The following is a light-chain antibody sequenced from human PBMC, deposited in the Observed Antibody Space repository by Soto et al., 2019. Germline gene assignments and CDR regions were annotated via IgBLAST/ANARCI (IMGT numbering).Light chain of an antibody. J-gene: IGKJ1*01. V-gene: IGKV1-5*03. CDR3: QQYNSYPWT. CDR1: QSISIW. CDR2: KAS. Sequence: DIQMTQSPSTLSASVGDRVTITCRASQSISIWLAWYQQKPGKAPKLLIYKASSLESGVPSRFGGSGSGTEFTLTISSLQPDDFATYHCQQYNSYPWTFGQGTKVEIK.